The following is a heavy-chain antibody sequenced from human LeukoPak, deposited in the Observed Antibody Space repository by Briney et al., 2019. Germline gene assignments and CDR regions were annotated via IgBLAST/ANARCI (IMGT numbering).Heavy chain of an antibody. D-gene: IGHD3-10*01. Sequence: GGSLRLSCAASGFTVSSNYMSWVRQAPGKGLEWVSVIYSGGSTYYADSVKGRFTISRDNSKNTLYLQMNSLRAEDTAVYYCATLNYYGSGSGWFDPWGQGTLVTVSS. CDR2: IYSGGST. V-gene: IGHV3-66*04. J-gene: IGHJ5*02. CDR3: ATLNYYGSGSGWFDP. CDR1: GFTVSSNY.